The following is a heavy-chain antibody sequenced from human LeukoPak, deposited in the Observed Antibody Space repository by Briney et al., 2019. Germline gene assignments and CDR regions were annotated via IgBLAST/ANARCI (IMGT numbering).Heavy chain of an antibody. D-gene: IGHD3-10*01. Sequence: GGSLRLSCVGSGFTFSSYEMNWVRQAPGKGLEWVSYISRGGSRIYYADSVKGRFTISRDNAKNSLYLQMNSLRDEDTAVYYCARVLLRGVPGLDYWGQGTLVTVSS. V-gene: IGHV3-48*03. CDR1: GFTFSSYE. CDR2: ISRGGSRI. J-gene: IGHJ4*02. CDR3: ARVLLRGVPGLDY.